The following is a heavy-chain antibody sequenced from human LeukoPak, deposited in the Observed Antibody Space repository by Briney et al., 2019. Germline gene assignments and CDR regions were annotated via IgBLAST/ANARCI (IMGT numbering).Heavy chain of an antibody. J-gene: IGHJ4*02. CDR3: VRGLQGIDY. D-gene: IGHD5-24*01. V-gene: IGHV3-74*01. CDR2: IDTDGSNS. Sequence: QSGGSLRLSCAASAFTVSISRYWMHWVRQAPGKGLVWVSRIDTDGSNSDYADSVKGRFTISRDNAKNTVDLQMNSLRAEDTAVYYCVRGLQGIDYWGQGTLVTVSS. CDR1: AFTVSISRYW.